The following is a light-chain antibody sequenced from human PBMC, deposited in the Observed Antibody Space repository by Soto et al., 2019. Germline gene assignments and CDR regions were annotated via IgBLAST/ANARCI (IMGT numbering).Light chain of an antibody. J-gene: IGLJ1*01. CDR2: EVS. CDR3: SSYTRSSPYV. Sequence: QSALTQPPSVSGSPGQSITISCSGTSSDVGGYNYVSWYQQHPGKAPKLMVYEVSKRPSGVSDRFSGSKSGNTASLTISGLQAEDEADYYCSSYTRSSPYVFGTGTKVTVL. CDR1: SSDVGGYNY. V-gene: IGLV2-14*01.